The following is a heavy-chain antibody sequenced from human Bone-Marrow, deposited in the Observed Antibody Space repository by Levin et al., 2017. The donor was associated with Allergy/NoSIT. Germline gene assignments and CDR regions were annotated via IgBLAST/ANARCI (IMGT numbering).Heavy chain of an antibody. CDR3: ARRRVRAFDI. J-gene: IGHJ3*02. CDR1: GGSIRSYY. V-gene: IGHV4-59*01. CDR2: IYYSGST. Sequence: SPTLSLPCTVSGGSIRSYYWSWIRQPPGKGLEWIGYIYYSGSTNYNPSLKSRVTISVDTSKNQFSLKLSSVTAADTAVYYCARRRVRAFDIWGQGTMVTVSS. D-gene: IGHD4/OR15-4a*01.